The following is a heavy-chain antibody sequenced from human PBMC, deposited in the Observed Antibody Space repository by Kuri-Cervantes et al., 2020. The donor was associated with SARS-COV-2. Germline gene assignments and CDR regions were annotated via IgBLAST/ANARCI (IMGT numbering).Heavy chain of an antibody. Sequence: SETLSLTCAVSGDSVSGYFWSWIRQPADKGLEWIGRIFTIGSTNYNPSLESRVTISLNTSKNQFSLKLSSVTAADTAVYYCARDYYDDSGKFLAFYYYYMDVWGKGTTVTVSS. D-gene: IGHD3-22*01. CDR1: GDSVSGYF. CDR2: IFTIGST. V-gene: IGHV4-4*07. CDR3: ARDYYDDSGKFLAFYYYYMDV. J-gene: IGHJ6*03.